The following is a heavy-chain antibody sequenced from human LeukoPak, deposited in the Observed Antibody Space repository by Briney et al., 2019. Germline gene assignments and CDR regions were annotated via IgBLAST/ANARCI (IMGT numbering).Heavy chain of an antibody. D-gene: IGHD3-22*01. CDR3: ARTAPRRRITMIVVVINAFDI. V-gene: IGHV4-34*01. CDR2: INHSGST. J-gene: IGHJ3*02. Sequence: SETLSLTCAVYGGSFSGYYWSWIRQPPGKGLEWIGEINHSGSTNYNPSLKSRVTTSVDTSKNQFSLKLSSVTAADTAVYYCARTAPRRRITMIVVVINAFDIWGQGTMVTVSS. CDR1: GGSFSGYY.